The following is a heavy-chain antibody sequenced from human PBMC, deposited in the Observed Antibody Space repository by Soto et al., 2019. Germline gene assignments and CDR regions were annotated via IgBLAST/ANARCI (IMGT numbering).Heavy chain of an antibody. V-gene: IGHV1-58*01. CDR1: GFTFTSSA. CDR2: IVVGSGNT. CDR3: AAGPRGYSYGLGYYYGMDV. J-gene: IGHJ6*02. D-gene: IGHD5-18*01. Sequence: GASVKVSCKASGFTFTSSAVQWVRQARGQRLEWIGWIVVGSGNTNYAQKFQERVTITRDMSTSTAYMELSSLRSEDTAVYYCAAGPRGYSYGLGYYYGMDVWGQGTTVTVSS.